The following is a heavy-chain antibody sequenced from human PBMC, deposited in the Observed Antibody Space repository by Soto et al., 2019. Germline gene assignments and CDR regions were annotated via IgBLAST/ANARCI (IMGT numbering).Heavy chain of an antibody. CDR1: TLTFSSHA. V-gene: IGHV3-23*01. D-gene: IGHD5-12*01. CDR3: AKDVVYFHSGAFVS. J-gene: IGHJ4*02. Sequence: PGGSLRLSCEASTLTFSSHAMAWVRQTPGKGLEWVSTISSDGDNTYYADSVKGRFTISRDNSKNTVNLQMNSLRVEDTARYYCAKDVVYFHSGAFVSWGQGTLVTVSS. CDR2: ISSDGDNT.